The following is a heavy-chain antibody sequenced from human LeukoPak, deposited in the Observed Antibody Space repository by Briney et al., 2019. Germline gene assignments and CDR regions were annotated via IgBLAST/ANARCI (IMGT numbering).Heavy chain of an antibody. D-gene: IGHD3-22*01. CDR3: ARDLVPYYYDSSGYPLGFDY. J-gene: IGHJ4*02. Sequence: GGSLRLSCAASGFTFSSYSMNWVRQAPGKGLEWVSYISSSRSTIYYADSVKGRFTISRDNAKNSLYLQMNSLRAEDTAVYYCARDLVPYYYDSSGYPLGFDYWGQGTLVTVSS. V-gene: IGHV3-48*01. CDR1: GFTFSSYS. CDR2: ISSSRSTI.